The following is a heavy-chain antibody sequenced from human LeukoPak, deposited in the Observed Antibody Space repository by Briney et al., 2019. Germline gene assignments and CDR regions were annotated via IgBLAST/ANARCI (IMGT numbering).Heavy chain of an antibody. V-gene: IGHV3-30*18. D-gene: IGHD6-13*01. CDR2: ISCDGSNR. CDR1: GFIFSSSG. Sequence: GGSLRLSCAASGFIFSSSGMHGLRMAPGKGLGWVALISCDGSNRDYAASVKGRFTISRDNSKNTLYLQMNSLIAEDTAVYYCAKDRSRSWSLDYWGQGTLVTVSS. J-gene: IGHJ4*02. CDR3: AKDRSRSWSLDY.